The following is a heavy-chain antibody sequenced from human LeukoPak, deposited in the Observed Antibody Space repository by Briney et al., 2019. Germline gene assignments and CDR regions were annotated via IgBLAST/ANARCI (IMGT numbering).Heavy chain of an antibody. CDR2: IYLADSDT. CDR3: ARHHRYSSGGHHFDY. V-gene: IGHV5-51*01. Sequence: GESLKISCKGSGYSLTSYWIGWVRQMPGKGLEWMGIIYLADSDTRYSPSFQGQVTISADKSISTAYLQWSSLKASDTAVYYCARHHRYSSGGHHFDYWGQGTQVTVSS. CDR1: GYSLTSYW. J-gene: IGHJ4*02. D-gene: IGHD6-19*01.